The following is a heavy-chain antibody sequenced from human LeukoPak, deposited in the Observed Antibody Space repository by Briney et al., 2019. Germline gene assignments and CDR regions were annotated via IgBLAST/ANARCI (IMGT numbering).Heavy chain of an antibody. CDR2: IRFVGSNK. V-gene: IGHV3-30*02. J-gene: IGHJ4*02. CDR3: AKNLPYSSGSFDY. Sequence: GGSLRLSCAASGFTFSTYGMHWARQAPGKGLEWVAFIRFVGSNKYYVDSVKGRFHISRDNSKNTLYLEMNNLRAEDTAVYYRAKNLPYSSGSFDYWGQGTLVTVSS. D-gene: IGHD6-19*01. CDR1: GFTFSTYG.